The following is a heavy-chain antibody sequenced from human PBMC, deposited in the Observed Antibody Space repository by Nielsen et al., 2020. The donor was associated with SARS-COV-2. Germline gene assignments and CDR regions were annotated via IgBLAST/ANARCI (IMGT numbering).Heavy chain of an antibody. CDR1: GGPISTNNW. CDR3: ARDRYDSSGDLDY. D-gene: IGHD3-22*01. V-gene: IGHV4-4*02. Sequence: SETLSLTCTVSGGPISTNNWWSWVRQPPGKGLEWIGEIYHSGSTNYNPSLKSRVTISVDKSKNQFSLKLTSVTAADTAVYFCARDRYDSSGDLDYWGQGTLVTVSS. CDR2: IYHSGST. J-gene: IGHJ4*02.